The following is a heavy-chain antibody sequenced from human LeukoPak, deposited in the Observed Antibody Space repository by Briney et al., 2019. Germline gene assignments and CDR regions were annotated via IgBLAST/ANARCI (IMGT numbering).Heavy chain of an antibody. Sequence: SETLSLTCTVSNDSISNNQFFWGWLRQTPGKGLEWIGTIYYSGSTYHNPSLKSRVTISVDPSKNQFSLRLRSVTAADTALYYCARHWAGDYGDYPGDSGYYYYYYMDVWGKGTTVTVSS. CDR1: NDSISNNQFF. D-gene: IGHD4-17*01. J-gene: IGHJ6*03. CDR2: IYYSGST. V-gene: IGHV4-39*01. CDR3: ARHWAGDYGDYPGDSGYYYYYYMDV.